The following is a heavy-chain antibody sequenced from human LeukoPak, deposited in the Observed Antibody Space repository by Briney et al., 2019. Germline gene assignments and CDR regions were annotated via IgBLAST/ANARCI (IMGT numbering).Heavy chain of an antibody. D-gene: IGHD5-12*01. V-gene: IGHV3-21*04. CDR3: AKEEVATTPFDY. CDR2: ISGDSNYI. J-gene: IGHJ4*02. CDR1: GFTFSSYS. Sequence: GGSLRLSCAASGFTFSSYSMNWVRQAPGKGLEWVSFISGDSNYIYYADSVRGRFTISRDNAKNSLYLQMNSLRAEDTAVYYCAKEEVATTPFDYWGQGTLVTVSS.